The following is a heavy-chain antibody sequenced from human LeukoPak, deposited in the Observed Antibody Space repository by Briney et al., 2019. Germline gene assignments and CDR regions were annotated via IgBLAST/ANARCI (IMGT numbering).Heavy chain of an antibody. D-gene: IGHD3-22*01. CDR2: ISAYNGNT. V-gene: IGHV1-18*01. CDR1: GYTFTSYG. CDR3: AREDYYDSSGYYYGWFDP. J-gene: IGHJ5*02. Sequence: ASVKVSCKASGYTFTSYGISWVRQAPGQGLEWMGWISAYNGNTNYAQKLQGRVTMTTDTSTSTAYMELRGLRSDDTAVYYCAREDYYDSSGYYYGWFDPWGQGTLVTVSS.